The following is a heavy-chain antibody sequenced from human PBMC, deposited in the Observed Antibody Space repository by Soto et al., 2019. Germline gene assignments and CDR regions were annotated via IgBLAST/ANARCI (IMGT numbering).Heavy chain of an antibody. CDR2: ISYDGSNK. CDR3: AKDPWPRPKWLVSYKWFDP. Sequence: GGSLRLSCAASGFTFSSYGMHWVRQAPGKGLEWVAVISYDGSNKYYADSVKGRFTISRDNSKNTLYLQMNSLRAEDTAVYYCAKDPWPRPKWLVSYKWFDPWGQGTLVTVSS. CDR1: GFTFSSYG. D-gene: IGHD6-19*01. J-gene: IGHJ5*02. V-gene: IGHV3-30*18.